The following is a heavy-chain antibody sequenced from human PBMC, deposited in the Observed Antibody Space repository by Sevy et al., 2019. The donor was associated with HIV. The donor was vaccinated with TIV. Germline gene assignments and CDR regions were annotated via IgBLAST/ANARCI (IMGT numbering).Heavy chain of an antibody. D-gene: IGHD3-10*01. V-gene: IGHV4-39*01. J-gene: IGHJ6*02. CDR1: GGSISSDSYY. CDR3: ARPSSLYYYYAMGV. Sequence: SETLSLTCIVSGGSISSDSYYWGWIRQPPGKGLEWIGSIYYTGSTYYNPSLKSRVTISSDTSKNQFSLRLSSVTAADTALYFCARPSSLYYYYAMGVWGQGTTVTISS. CDR2: IYYTGST.